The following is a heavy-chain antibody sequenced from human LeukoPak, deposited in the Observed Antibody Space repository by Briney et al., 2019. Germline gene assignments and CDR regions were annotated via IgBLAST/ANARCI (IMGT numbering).Heavy chain of an antibody. CDR3: AREGEVAAPFDY. D-gene: IGHD6-19*01. CDR1: GFTFSSYS. V-gene: IGHV3-21*01. J-gene: IGHJ4*02. Sequence: GGSLRLSCAASGFTFSSYSMNWVRQAPGKGLEWVSSISSSSSYIYYADSVKGRFTISRDNAKNSLYLQMNSLRAEDTAVYYCAREGEVAAPFDYWGQGTLVTVSS. CDR2: ISSSSSYI.